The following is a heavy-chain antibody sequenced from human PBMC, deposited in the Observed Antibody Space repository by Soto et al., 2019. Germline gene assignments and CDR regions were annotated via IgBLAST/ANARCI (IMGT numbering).Heavy chain of an antibody. J-gene: IGHJ4*02. Sequence: QVQLVESGGGVVQPGRSLRLSCAASGFTFSSYAMHWVRQAPGKGLEWVAVISYDGSNKYYADFVKGRFTISRDSSKNTLYLQMNSLRAEDTAVYYCAREVGATFDYWGQGTLVTVSS. CDR2: ISYDGSNK. CDR1: GFTFSSYA. CDR3: AREVGATFDY. D-gene: IGHD1-26*01. V-gene: IGHV3-30-3*01.